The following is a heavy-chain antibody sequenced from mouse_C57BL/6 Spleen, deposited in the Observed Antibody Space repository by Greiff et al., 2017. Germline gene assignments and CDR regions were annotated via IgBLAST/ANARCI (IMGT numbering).Heavy chain of an antibody. J-gene: IGHJ2*01. CDR1: GYAFTNYL. Sequence: QVQLQQSGAELVRPGTSVKVSCKASGYAFTNYLIEWVKQRPGQGLEWIGVINPGSGGTNYNEKFKGKATLTADKSSSTAYMQLSSLTSEDSAVYFCARGDYDYCDYWGQGNTRTVSS. CDR2: INPGSGGT. V-gene: IGHV1-54*01. CDR3: ARGDYDYCDY. D-gene: IGHD2-4*01.